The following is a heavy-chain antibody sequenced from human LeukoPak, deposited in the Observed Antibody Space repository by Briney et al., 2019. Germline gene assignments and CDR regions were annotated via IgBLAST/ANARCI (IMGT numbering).Heavy chain of an antibody. V-gene: IGHV3-30*04. D-gene: IGHD5/OR15-5a*01. CDR3: GRADSVYVILVGFDY. J-gene: IGHJ4*02. CDR1: GXTFSSYA. Sequence: GGSLRLSCAASGXTFSSYAMNWVRQAPGKGLEWVATISFNGRNIYYPDSVKGRFSISRDNSKNTLYLQMNSRRSGDAAEYYCGRADSVYVILVGFDYWGQGTLVTASS. CDR2: ISFNGRNI.